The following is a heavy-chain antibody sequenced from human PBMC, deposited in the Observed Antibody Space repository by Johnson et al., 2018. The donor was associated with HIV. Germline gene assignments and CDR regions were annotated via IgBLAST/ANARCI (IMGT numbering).Heavy chain of an antibody. J-gene: IGHJ3*02. CDR2: ISYAGSNK. V-gene: IGHV3-30-3*01. CDR1: GFTFSSYA. Sequence: QVQLVEYGGGLVQPGRSLRLSCAASGFTFSSYAMHWVRQAPGKGLEWVAVISYAGSNKYYADSVKGRFTISRDNSKNTLYLQMNSLRAEDTAVYYCAKEARRPAFDIWGQGTMVTVSS. CDR3: AKEARRPAFDI. D-gene: IGHD6-6*01.